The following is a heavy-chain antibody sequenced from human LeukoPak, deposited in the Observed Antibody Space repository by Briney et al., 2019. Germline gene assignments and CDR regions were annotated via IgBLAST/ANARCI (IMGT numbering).Heavy chain of an antibody. CDR3: ARGLRLTRGRFDP. Sequence: SETLSLTCAVYGGSFSGYYWSWIRRPPGKGLEWIGEINHSGSTNYNPSLKSRVTISVDTSKNQFSLKLTSVTAADTAVYYCARGLRLTRGRFDPWGQGTLVTVPS. V-gene: IGHV4-34*01. D-gene: IGHD4-11*01. CDR2: INHSGST. CDR1: GGSFSGYY. J-gene: IGHJ5*02.